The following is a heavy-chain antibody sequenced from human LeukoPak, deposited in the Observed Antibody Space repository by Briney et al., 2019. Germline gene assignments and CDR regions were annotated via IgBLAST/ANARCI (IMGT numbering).Heavy chain of an antibody. CDR1: GYTYTNYY. Sequence: ASVKVSCKTSGYTYTNYYMHWVRHAPGQGLEWMGIINPSDGSASYPQKFQGRVTMTRDTSTATLYMELSSLRSEDTAVYYCASGLSVTVYSVGSYFDYWGQGTLVTVSS. CDR3: ASGLSVTVYSVGSYFDY. J-gene: IGHJ4*02. V-gene: IGHV1-46*01. D-gene: IGHD5-18*01. CDR2: INPSDGSA.